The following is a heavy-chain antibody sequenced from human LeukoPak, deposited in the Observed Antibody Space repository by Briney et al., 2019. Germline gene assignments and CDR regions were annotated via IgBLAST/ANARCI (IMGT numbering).Heavy chain of an antibody. V-gene: IGHV4-59*01. CDR2: IYFSGST. CDR3: ARADPNASGYFYRFSWFDP. D-gene: IGHD3-10*01. CDR1: GGSLSSYY. J-gene: IGHJ5*02. Sequence: SETLSLTCTVSGGSLSSYYWIWVWKSPRQGQERLWNIYFSGSTYYNPSLKSRVTISLDTSKFQFSLRLNSVTAADTAVYYCARADPNASGYFYRFSWFDPWGQGTLVTVSS.